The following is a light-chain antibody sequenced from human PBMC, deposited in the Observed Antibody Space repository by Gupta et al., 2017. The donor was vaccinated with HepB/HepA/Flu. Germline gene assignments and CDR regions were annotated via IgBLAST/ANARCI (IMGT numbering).Light chain of an antibody. CDR1: SSDVGDYKS. Sequence: QSALSQPASVYGSPGQPITITCTATSSDVGDYKSCSWYQQHPGKAPKLLISNVRNLPSGVSNRFSGSKSGNTASLTISGLQADDEDDYYCSSFTYTMTLVVFGGGTKVTVL. V-gene: IGLV2-14*01. J-gene: IGLJ2*01. CDR2: NVR. CDR3: SSFTYTMTLVV.